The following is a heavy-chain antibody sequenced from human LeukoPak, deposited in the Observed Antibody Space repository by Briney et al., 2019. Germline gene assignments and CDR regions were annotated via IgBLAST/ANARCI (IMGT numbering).Heavy chain of an antibody. CDR3: TRGVLGDRDY. D-gene: IGHD7-27*01. CDR1: GFTVKFNY. CDR2: LYSGGGI. Sequence: GGSLRFSCVASGFTVKFNYMNWVRQAPGKGLKGVSILYSGGGIHYTDSVKGSFTISTDNSKNTLHLQMNSLRAEDTAVYYCTRGVLGDRDYWGRGTRVTVSS. V-gene: IGHV3-66*01. J-gene: IGHJ4*02.